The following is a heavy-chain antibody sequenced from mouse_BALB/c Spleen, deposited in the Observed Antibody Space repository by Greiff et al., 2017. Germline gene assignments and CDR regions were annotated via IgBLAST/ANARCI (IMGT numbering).Heavy chain of an antibody. Sequence: QVTLKESGPGILQPSQTLSLTCSFSGFSLSTSGMGVSWIRQPSGKGLEWLAHIYWDDDKRYNPSLKSRLTISKDTSRNQVFLKITSVDTADTATYYSARMTGLVGFAYWGQGTLVTVSA. J-gene: IGHJ3*01. V-gene: IGHV8-12*01. CDR1: GFSLSTSGMG. CDR2: IYWDDDK. CDR3: ARMTGLVGFAY. D-gene: IGHD2-10*02.